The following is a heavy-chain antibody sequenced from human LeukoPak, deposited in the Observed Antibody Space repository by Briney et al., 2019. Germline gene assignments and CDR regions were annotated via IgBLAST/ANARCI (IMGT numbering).Heavy chain of an antibody. J-gene: IGHJ6*02. Sequence: PSETLSLTCTVSGGSISSYYWSWIRQPPGKGLEWIGYIYDSGSINYNPSLKSRVTISLDTSKNQFSLKLSSATAADTAVYYCARGGSGYDSFYYYGMDVWGQGTTVTVSS. CDR1: GGSISSYY. V-gene: IGHV4-59*01. CDR3: ARGGSGYDSFYYYGMDV. D-gene: IGHD5-12*01. CDR2: IYDSGSI.